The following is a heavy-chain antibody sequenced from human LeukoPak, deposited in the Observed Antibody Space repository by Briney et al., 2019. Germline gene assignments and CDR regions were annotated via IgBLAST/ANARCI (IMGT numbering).Heavy chain of an antibody. D-gene: IGHD6-13*01. CDR3: ARAGYSSSWYDPFDY. J-gene: IGHJ4*02. Sequence: AASVKVSCKASGYTFTGYYMHWVRQAPGQGLEWVGWINPNSGGTNYAQKFQGRVTMTRDTSISTAYMELSRLRSDDTAVYYCARAGYSSSWYDPFDYWGQGTLVTVSS. CDR2: INPNSGGT. V-gene: IGHV1-2*02. CDR1: GYTFTGYY.